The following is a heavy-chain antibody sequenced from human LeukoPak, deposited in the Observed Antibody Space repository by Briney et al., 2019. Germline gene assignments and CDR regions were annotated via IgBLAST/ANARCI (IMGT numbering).Heavy chain of an antibody. V-gene: IGHV4-38-2*01. D-gene: IGHD3/OR15-3a*01. Sequence: SETLSLTCAVSGDSISSDYYWTWIRQPPGKGLEWVGYVHHSGSTFYKPSLKSRVTMSLDRSKNQFSLKLNSVTAADTAVYYCARRTGASFDYWGQGTLVTVSS. CDR1: GDSISSDYY. CDR2: VHHSGST. J-gene: IGHJ4*02. CDR3: ARRTGASFDY.